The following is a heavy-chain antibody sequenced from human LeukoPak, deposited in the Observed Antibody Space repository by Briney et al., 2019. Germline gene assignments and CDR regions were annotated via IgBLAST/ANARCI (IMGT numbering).Heavy chain of an antibody. CDR2: IKPNSGDT. D-gene: IGHD3-3*01. V-gene: IGHV1-2*02. J-gene: IGHJ6*03. Sequence: ASVKVSCKASGYTFTDYYIHWVRQAPGQGLEWMGWIKPNSGDTNYAQKFQARVTMTRDTSTSTAYMELRSLRSDDTAVYYCARDSKPLFGVVIEDYYYYYMDVWGKGTTVTVSS. CDR3: ARDSKPLFGVVIEDYYYYYMDV. CDR1: GYTFTDYY.